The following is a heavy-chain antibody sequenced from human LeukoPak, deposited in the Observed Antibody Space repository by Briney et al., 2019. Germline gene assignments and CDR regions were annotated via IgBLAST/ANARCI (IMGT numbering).Heavy chain of an antibody. J-gene: IGHJ4*02. Sequence: SETLSLTCAVSGGSISSSNWWSWVRQPPGKGLEWIGEIYHSGSTYYNPSLKSRVTISVDTSKNQFSLKLSSVTAADTAVYYCARQYYYGSGSPNWGQGTLVTVSS. CDR2: IYHSGST. D-gene: IGHD3-10*01. CDR1: GGSISSSNW. CDR3: ARQYYYGSGSPN. V-gene: IGHV4-4*02.